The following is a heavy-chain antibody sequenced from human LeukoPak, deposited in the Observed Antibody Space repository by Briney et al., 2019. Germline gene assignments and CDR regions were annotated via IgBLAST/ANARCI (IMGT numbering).Heavy chain of an antibody. Sequence: GGSLRLSCAASGFTVSSRYMSWVRQAPGKGLEWVSVIHGDGSTYYADSVKGRFTISRDNSKNTLYLQMNSLRAEDTAVYYCARGESSDCTCIDYWGQGTLVSVS. CDR1: GFTVSSRY. J-gene: IGHJ4*02. D-gene: IGHD2-21*02. CDR3: ARGESSDCTCIDY. CDR2: IHGDGST. V-gene: IGHV3-53*01.